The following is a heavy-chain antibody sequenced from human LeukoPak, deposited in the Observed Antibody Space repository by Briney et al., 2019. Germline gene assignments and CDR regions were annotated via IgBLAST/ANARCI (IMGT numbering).Heavy chain of an antibody. Sequence: PSETLSLTCAVYGGSFSGYYWSWIRQPPGKGLEWIGEINHSGSTNYNPSLKSRVTISVDTSKIQFSLKLSSVTAADTAVYYCARGLYSSGWYHNWFDPWGQGTLVTVSS. CDR3: ARGLYSSGWYHNWFDP. CDR1: GGSFSGYY. V-gene: IGHV4-34*01. D-gene: IGHD6-19*01. J-gene: IGHJ5*02. CDR2: INHSGST.